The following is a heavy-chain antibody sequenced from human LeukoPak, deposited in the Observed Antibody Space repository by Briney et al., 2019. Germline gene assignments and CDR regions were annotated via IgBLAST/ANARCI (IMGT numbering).Heavy chain of an antibody. Sequence: GGSLRLSCAASGFTFSNAWMSWVRQAPGKGLEWVGRIKSKTDGGTTDYAAPVKGRFTISRDDSKNTLYLQMNSLRAEDTAVYYCAKDRHFYDILTGLDYWGQGTLVTVSS. CDR2: IKSKTDGGTT. CDR1: GFTFSNAW. CDR3: AKDRHFYDILTGLDY. J-gene: IGHJ4*02. D-gene: IGHD3-9*01. V-gene: IGHV3-15*01.